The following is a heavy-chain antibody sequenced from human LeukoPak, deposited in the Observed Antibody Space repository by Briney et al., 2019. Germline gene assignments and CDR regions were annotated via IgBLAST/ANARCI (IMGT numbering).Heavy chain of an antibody. CDR1: GFSFSSSW. J-gene: IGHJ4*02. V-gene: IGHV3-7*01. CDR3: ARDRRQFDY. CDR2: IKPDGSEK. Sequence: PGGSLRLSCAASGFSFSSSWMSWVRQAPGKGLEWVANIKPDGSEKYYVDSVRGRFTLSRDNAKNSLYLQMNSLRAEDTAVYYCARDRRQFDYWGQGTLVTVSS.